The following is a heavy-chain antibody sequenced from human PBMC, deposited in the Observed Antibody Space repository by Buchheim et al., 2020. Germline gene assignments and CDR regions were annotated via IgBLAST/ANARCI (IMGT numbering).Heavy chain of an antibody. CDR1: GFTFSSYW. CDR3: ARVFRDFWSGPPLYY. D-gene: IGHD3-3*01. CDR2: IKQDGSEK. J-gene: IGHJ4*02. V-gene: IGHV3-7*01. Sequence: EVQLVESGGGLVQPGGSLRLSCAASGFTFSSYWMSWVRQAPGKGLEWVANIKQDGSEKYYVDSVKGRFTISRDNAKNSLYLQMNGLGAENTSVYYVARVFRDFWSGPPLYYCGQRTL.